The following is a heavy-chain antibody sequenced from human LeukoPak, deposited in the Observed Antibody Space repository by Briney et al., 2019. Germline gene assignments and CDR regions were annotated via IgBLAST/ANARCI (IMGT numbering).Heavy chain of an antibody. CDR2: IRSKAYGGTT. Sequence: GGSLRLSCTASGFTFGDYAMSWFRQAPGKGLEWVGFIRSKAYGGTTEYAASVKGRFTISRDDSKSIAYLQMNSLKTEDTAVYYCTRDHRGLRNNWFDPWGQGTLVTVSS. D-gene: IGHD1-14*01. J-gene: IGHJ5*02. CDR1: GFTFGDYA. V-gene: IGHV3-49*03. CDR3: TRDHRGLRNNWFDP.